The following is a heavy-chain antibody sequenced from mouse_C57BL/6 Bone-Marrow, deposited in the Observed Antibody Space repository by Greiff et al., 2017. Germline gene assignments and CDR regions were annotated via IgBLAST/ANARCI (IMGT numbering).Heavy chain of an antibody. V-gene: IGHV5-17*01. CDR1: GFTFSDYG. Sequence: DVKLVESGGGLVKPGGSLKLSCAASGFTFSDYGMHWVRQAPEKGLEWVAYISSGSSTIYSAATVKGRFTISRDNAKNTLFLQMTSLRSEDTAMYYSSKSLRLLVDYWGKGTTLTVSS. CDR2: ISSGSSTI. CDR3: SKSLRLLVDY. D-gene: IGHD1-2*01. J-gene: IGHJ2*01.